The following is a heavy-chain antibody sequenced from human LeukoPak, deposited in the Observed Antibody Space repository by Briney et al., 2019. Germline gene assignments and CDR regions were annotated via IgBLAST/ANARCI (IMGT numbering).Heavy chain of an antibody. J-gene: IGHJ6*02. V-gene: IGHV3-30*04. CDR2: ISYDGSNK. Sequence: GGSLRLSCAASGFTFSSYAMHWVRQAPGKGLEWVAVISYDGSNKYYADSVKGRFTISRDNSKNTLYLQMNSLRAVDTAVYYCARVSHYYYGMDVWGQGTTVTVSS. CDR1: GFTFSSYA. CDR3: ARVSHYYYGMDV.